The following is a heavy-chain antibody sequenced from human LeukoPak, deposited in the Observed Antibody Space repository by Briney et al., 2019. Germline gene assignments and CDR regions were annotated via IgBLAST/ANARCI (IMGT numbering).Heavy chain of an antibody. CDR1: GFTFSTNW. CDR2: IKPEGSEI. V-gene: IGHV3-7*01. Sequence: PGGSLRLSCAGSGFTFSTNWTSWVRQAPGKRLEWVANIKPEGSEIHYVDSVKGRFTISRANAKNSLYLQMNSLRAEDTAVYYCAKEAGDSSAYYFFDYWGQGTLVTVSS. CDR3: AKEAGDSSAYYFFDY. D-gene: IGHD3-22*01. J-gene: IGHJ4*02.